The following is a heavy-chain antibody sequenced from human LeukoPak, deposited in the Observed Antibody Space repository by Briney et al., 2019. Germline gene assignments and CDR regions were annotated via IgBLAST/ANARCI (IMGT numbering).Heavy chain of an antibody. V-gene: IGHV3-23*01. D-gene: IGHD3-22*01. CDR3: VRDLYRIVVVPHYFDY. CDR2: ISGSGGNT. J-gene: IGHJ4*02. CDR1: RFTFSSYA. Sequence: PGGSLRLSCAASRFTFSSYAMSWARQAPGKGLERVSAISGSGGNTYYADSVKGRFTISRDNAKNSLYLQMNSLRAEDTAVYYCVRDLYRIVVVPHYFDYWGQGTLVTVSS.